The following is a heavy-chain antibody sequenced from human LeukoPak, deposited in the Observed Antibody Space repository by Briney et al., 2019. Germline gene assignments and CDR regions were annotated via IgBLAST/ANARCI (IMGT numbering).Heavy chain of an antibody. V-gene: IGHV1-2*02. CDR1: GYTFTGYY. CDR2: INPNSGGT. CDR3: ARDRAVATIGGVDY. J-gene: IGHJ4*02. Sequence: ASVKVSCKASGYTFTGYYMHWVRQAPGQGLEWIGWINPNSGGTNYAQKFQGRVTMTRDTSISTAYMELSSLRSDDTAVYYCARDRAVATIGGVDYWGQGTLVTVSS. D-gene: IGHD5-12*01.